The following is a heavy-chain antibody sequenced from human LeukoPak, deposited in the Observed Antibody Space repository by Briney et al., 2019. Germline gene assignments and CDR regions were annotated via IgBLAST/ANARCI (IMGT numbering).Heavy chain of an antibody. V-gene: IGHV4-4*07. CDR2: IYTSGST. CDR3: ARGAIVVVPAGNWYFDL. D-gene: IGHD2-2*01. J-gene: IGHJ2*01. CDR1: GGSISGYY. Sequence: PSETLSLTCTVSGGSISGYYWSWIRQPAGKGLEWIGRIYTSGSTNYNPSLKSRVTISVDTSKTQFSLKLSSVTAADTAVYYCARGAIVVVPAGNWYFDLWGRGTLVTVSS.